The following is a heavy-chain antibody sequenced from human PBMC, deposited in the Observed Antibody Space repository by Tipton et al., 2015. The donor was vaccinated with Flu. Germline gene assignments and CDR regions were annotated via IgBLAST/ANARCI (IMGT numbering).Heavy chain of an antibody. CDR1: GGSISSGGAY. V-gene: IGHV4-31*03. D-gene: IGHD3-10*01. Sequence: TLSLTCTVSGGSISSGGAYWSWIRQRPGKGLEWIGGIYYSGSTYYNPSLQSRLTISVDTSKSQFSLRLNAVTAADTAVYYCARSTYYYGSGSSDYWGQGTLVTVSS. CDR3: ARSTYYYGSGSSDY. J-gene: IGHJ4*02. CDR2: IYYSGST.